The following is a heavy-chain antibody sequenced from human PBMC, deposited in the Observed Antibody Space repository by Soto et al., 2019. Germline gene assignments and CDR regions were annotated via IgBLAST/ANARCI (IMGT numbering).Heavy chain of an antibody. V-gene: IGHV4-4*03. CDR3: AALHFWSGPWTHTRLDY. Sequence: PPETLSLTYAVSGDSINSSHWWNWVRQPPGQGLEWIGQISHSGSTNYNPSLTSRVTISVDKSKNHFSLKLTSVTAADTAVYYCAALHFWSGPWTHTRLDYWGQGTLVTVSS. CDR2: ISHSGST. J-gene: IGHJ4*02. CDR1: GDSINSSHW. D-gene: IGHD3-3*02.